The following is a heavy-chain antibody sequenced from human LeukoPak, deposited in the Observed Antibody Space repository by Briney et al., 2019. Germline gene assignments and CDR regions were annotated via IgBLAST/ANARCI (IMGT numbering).Heavy chain of an antibody. CDR3: ATPVGNMVRGYYYGMDV. CDR1: GYTFTSYG. D-gene: IGHD3-10*01. J-gene: IGHJ6*02. CDR2: MNPNSGNT. Sequence: ASVKVSCKASGYTFTSYGISWVRQAPGQGLEWMGWMNPNSGNTGYAQKFQGRVTMTRNTSISTAYMELSSLRSEDTAVYYCATPVGNMVRGYYYGMDVWGQGTTVTVSS. V-gene: IGHV1-8*02.